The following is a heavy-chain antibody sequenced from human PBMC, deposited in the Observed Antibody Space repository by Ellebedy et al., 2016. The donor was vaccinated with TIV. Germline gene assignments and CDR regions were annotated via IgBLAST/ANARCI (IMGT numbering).Heavy chain of an antibody. Sequence: GESLKISXAASGFTFSSYGMHWVRQAPGKGLEWVAVISYDGSNKYYADSVKGRFTISRDNSKNTLYLQMNRLRAEDTALYYCARDSGRAYSSSADCWGQGTLVTVSS. CDR2: ISYDGSNK. V-gene: IGHV3-30*03. CDR1: GFTFSSYG. J-gene: IGHJ4*02. D-gene: IGHD6-13*01. CDR3: ARDSGRAYSSSADC.